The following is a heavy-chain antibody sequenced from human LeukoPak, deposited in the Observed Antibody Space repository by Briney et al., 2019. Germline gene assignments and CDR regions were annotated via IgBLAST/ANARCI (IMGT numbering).Heavy chain of an antibody. CDR2: ISSSGSTI. J-gene: IGHJ4*02. V-gene: IGHV3-48*03. CDR3: ARDLGDSSGYYSLLNDY. D-gene: IGHD3-22*01. Sequence: GGSLRLSCAASGFTFSSYEMNWVRQAPGKGLEWVSYISSSGSTIYYADSVKGRFTISRDNAKNSLYLQMNSLRAEDTAVYYCARDLGDSSGYYSLLNDYWGQGTLVTVSS. CDR1: GFTFSSYE.